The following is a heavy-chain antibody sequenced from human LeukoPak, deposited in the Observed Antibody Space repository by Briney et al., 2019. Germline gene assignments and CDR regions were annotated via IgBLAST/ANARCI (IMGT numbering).Heavy chain of an antibody. CDR3: LSGNYFDSWLTNRDGFDI. D-gene: IGHD3-10*01. CDR2: IWYGGSNK. CDR1: GFTFSSYG. Sequence: PGGSLRLSCAASGFTFSSYGMHWVRQAPGKGLEWVAVIWYGGSNKYYADSVKGRFTISRDNSKNTLYLQMHSLRAEDTAVYYCLSGNYFDSWLTNRDGFDIWGLGTMVTVSS. V-gene: IGHV3-33*08. J-gene: IGHJ3*02.